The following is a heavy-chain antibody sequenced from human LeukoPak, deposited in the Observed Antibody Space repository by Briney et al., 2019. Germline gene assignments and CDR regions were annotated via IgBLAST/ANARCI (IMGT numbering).Heavy chain of an antibody. Sequence: EASVKVSCNASGYTFTGYCMHWVRQAPGQGLEWMGWINPDRGGTNYAQKFQGRVTMTRDTAISTAYMELSRLRSDDTAVYYCARDPPKGWFGESQNWFDPWGQGTLVTVSP. J-gene: IGHJ5*02. D-gene: IGHD3-10*01. V-gene: IGHV1-2*02. CDR1: GYTFTGYC. CDR2: INPDRGGT. CDR3: ARDPPKGWFGESQNWFDP.